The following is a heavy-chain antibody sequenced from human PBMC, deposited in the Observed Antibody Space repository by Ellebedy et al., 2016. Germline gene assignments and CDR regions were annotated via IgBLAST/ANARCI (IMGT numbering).Heavy chain of an antibody. J-gene: IGHJ3*02. CDR2: ISGSGGST. Sequence: GGSLRLSCAASGFSFRTYGMSWVRQAPGKGLEWVSGISGSGGSTYYADSVKGRFTISSDHSKNTLYLQMNSLRAEDTALYYCTKDPRYYYDSTGYYGDDAFEIWGQGTMVIVSS. V-gene: IGHV3-23*01. CDR3: TKDPRYYYDSTGYYGDDAFEI. D-gene: IGHD3-22*01. CDR1: GFSFRTYG.